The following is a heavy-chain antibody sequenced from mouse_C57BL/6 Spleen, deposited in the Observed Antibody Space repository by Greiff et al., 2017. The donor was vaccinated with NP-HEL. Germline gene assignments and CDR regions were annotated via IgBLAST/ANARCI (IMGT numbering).Heavy chain of an antibody. J-gene: IGHJ1*03. CDR2: IYPGDGDT. CDR1: GYAFSSYW. CDR3: ARGGGPDWYFDV. D-gene: IGHD3-3*01. Sequence: QVQLKQSGAELVKPGASVKISCKASGYAFSSYWMNWVKQRPGKGLEWIGQIYPGDGDTNYNGKFKGKATLTADKSSSTAYMQLSSLTSEDSAVYFCARGGGPDWYFDVWGTGTTVTVSS. V-gene: IGHV1-80*01.